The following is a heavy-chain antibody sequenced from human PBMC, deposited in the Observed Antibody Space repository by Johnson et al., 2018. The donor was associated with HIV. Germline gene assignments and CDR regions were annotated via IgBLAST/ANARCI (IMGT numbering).Heavy chain of an antibody. CDR1: GFTFNNYG. D-gene: IGHD2-2*01. J-gene: IGHJ3*02. Sequence: VQLVESGGGVVQPGRSLRLSCAASGFTFNNYGMHWVRQAPGKGLEWVSYISSSGSTIYYADSVEGRFTISRDNAKNSLYLQMNSLRAEDTAVYYCARNGLIPAAKGVAFDIWGQGTMVTVSS. CDR2: ISSSGSTI. V-gene: IGHV3-48*03. CDR3: ARNGLIPAAKGVAFDI.